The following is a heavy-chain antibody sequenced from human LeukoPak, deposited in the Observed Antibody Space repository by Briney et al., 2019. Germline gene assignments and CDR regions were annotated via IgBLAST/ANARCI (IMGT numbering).Heavy chain of an antibody. CDR1: GGSMSSSSYY. CDR2: IYYKGST. CDR3: ARPFTGSWPFEDY. V-gene: IGHV4-39*07. Sequence: PSETLSLTCTVSGGSMSSSSYYWGWIRQTPGKGLEWIGSIYYKGSTYYNPSLRSRVTISLDTSKNLLSLKLSSVTAADTAVYYCARPFTGSWPFEDYWGQGTLVTVSS. J-gene: IGHJ4*02. D-gene: IGHD6-13*01.